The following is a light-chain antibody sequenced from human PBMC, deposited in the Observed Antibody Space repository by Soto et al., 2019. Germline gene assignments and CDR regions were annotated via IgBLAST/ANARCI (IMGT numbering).Light chain of an antibody. CDR1: QNVSHY. J-gene: IGKJ2*01. Sequence: EIVLTQSPASLCVSPGERATLSCRASQNVSHYLAWYQQKPGQAPRLLIYDASNRATGIPARFSGSGSGTDFTLTISSLEPEDFAVYYCQQRKNWPPMYTFGQGTKVDIK. CDR3: QQRKNWPPMYT. V-gene: IGKV3-11*01. CDR2: DAS.